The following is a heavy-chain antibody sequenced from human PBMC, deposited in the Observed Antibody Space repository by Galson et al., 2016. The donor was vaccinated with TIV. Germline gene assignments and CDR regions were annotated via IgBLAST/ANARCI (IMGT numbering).Heavy chain of an antibody. Sequence: SLRLSCAGSGFTFSVYWMSWVRQAPGKGLEWVANMKEDGREKYYVDSVKGRFSISRVSAEKSVYLQMDSLRVEDTAVYYCATGGKWLDLNYWGQGTLVTVSS. CDR2: MKEDGREK. D-gene: IGHD6-19*01. V-gene: IGHV3-7*01. J-gene: IGHJ4*02. CDR3: ATGGKWLDLNY. CDR1: GFTFSVYW.